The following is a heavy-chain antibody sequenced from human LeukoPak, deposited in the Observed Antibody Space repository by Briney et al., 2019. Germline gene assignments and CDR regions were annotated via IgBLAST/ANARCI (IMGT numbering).Heavy chain of an antibody. Sequence: GGSLRLSCAASGFTVSSNYMSWVRQAPGKGLEWVSVIYTGGSTYYADSVRGRFTISRDNSKNTLYLQMGSLRAEDMAVYYCTRDSPLGMDWGQGTLVTVSS. D-gene: IGHD1-26*01. CDR2: IYTGGST. J-gene: IGHJ4*02. V-gene: IGHV3-53*05. CDR3: TRDSPLGMD. CDR1: GFTVSSNY.